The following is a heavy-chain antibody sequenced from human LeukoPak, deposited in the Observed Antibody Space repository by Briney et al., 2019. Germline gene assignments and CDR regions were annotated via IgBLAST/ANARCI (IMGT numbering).Heavy chain of an antibody. D-gene: IGHD4-17*01. J-gene: IGHJ4*02. Sequence: PGGSLRLSCAASGFTFSSYSMNWVRQAPGKGLEWVSSTSSRRGYKYYADSVKGRFTISRDNAKNSLYLQMNSLRAEDTAVYYCARESSGIYGDIFDYWGQGTLVTVSS. V-gene: IGHV3-21*01. CDR3: ARESSGIYGDIFDY. CDR1: GFTFSSYS. CDR2: TSSRRGYK.